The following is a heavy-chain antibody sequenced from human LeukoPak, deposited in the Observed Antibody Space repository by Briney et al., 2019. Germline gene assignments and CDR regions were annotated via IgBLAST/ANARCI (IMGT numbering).Heavy chain of an antibody. CDR1: GFTYSSYA. D-gene: IGHD3-10*01. V-gene: IGHV3-23*01. Sequence: GGSLRLSCAASGFTYSSYAMSWVRQAPGKGLEWVSGISGSGTSTYYADSVKGRFTISRDNSKNTLYLQMNSLRAEDTAVYYCARAQRITMVRGVIITPNYYYMDVWGKGTTVTISS. CDR3: ARAQRITMVRGVIITPNYYYMDV. CDR2: ISGSGTST. J-gene: IGHJ6*03.